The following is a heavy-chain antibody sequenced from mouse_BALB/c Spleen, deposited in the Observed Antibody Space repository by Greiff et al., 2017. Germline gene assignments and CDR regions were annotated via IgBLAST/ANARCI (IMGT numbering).Heavy chain of an antibody. CDR3: ARKGLYDGYYGYYAMDY. V-gene: IGHV2-2*02. CDR1: GFSLTSYG. D-gene: IGHD2-3*01. Sequence: QVQLQQSGPGLVQPSQSLSITCTVSGFSLTSYGVHWVRQSPGKGLEWLGVIWSGGSTDYNAAFISRLSISKDNSKSQVFFKMNSLQANDTAIYYCARKGLYDGYYGYYAMDYWGQGTSVTVSS. CDR2: IWSGGST. J-gene: IGHJ4*01.